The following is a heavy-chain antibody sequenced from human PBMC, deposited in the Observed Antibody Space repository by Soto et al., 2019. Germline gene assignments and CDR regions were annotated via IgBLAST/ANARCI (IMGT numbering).Heavy chain of an antibody. CDR2: INHSGST. CDR3: ARGYSSSWYTPATDWFDP. Sequence: PSETLSLTCAVYGGSFSGYYWSWIRQPPGKGLEWIGEINHSGSTNYNPSLKSRVTISVDTSKNQFSLKLSSVTAADTAVYYCARGYSSSWYTPATDWFDPWGQGTLVTVSS. CDR1: GGSFSGYY. V-gene: IGHV4-34*01. D-gene: IGHD6-13*01. J-gene: IGHJ5*02.